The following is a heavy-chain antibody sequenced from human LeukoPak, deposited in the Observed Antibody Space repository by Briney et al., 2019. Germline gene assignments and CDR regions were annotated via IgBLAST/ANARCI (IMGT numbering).Heavy chain of an antibody. CDR3: ARAISDYDASDI. V-gene: IGHV3-21*01. CDR1: GFTFSSYS. CDR2: ISSSSNFI. Sequence: GGSLRLSCAASGFTFSSYSMNWVRQAPGKGLEWVSSISSSSNFIYYADSVKGRFTISRDNAKNSLYLQMKSLRAEDTAVYYCARAISDYDASDIWGQGTMVTVSS. J-gene: IGHJ3*02. D-gene: IGHD4-17*01.